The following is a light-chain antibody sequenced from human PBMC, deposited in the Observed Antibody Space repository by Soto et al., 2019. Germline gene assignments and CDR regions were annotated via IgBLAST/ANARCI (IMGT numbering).Light chain of an antibody. CDR1: QSVSSSY. J-gene: IGKJ2*01. Sequence: EIVLTQSPGTLSLSPGERATLSCRASQSVSSSYLAWYQQKPGQAPRLLIYGASSRATGIPDRFSGSGSGTDFTLTISRLEPDDFAVYYCQKYGSSPPYTVGQGTKLEIK. CDR2: GAS. CDR3: QKYGSSPPYT. V-gene: IGKV3-20*01.